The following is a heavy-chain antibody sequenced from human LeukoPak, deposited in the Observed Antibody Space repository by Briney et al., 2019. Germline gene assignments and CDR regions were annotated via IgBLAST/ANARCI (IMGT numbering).Heavy chain of an antibody. V-gene: IGHV1-69*06. CDR2: IIPIFGTA. CDR1: GGSFSSYA. Sequence: ASVKVSCKASGGSFSSYAISWVRQAPGQGLEWMGGIIPIFGTANYAQKFQGRVTITADKSTSTAYMELSSLRSEDTAVYYCALYYDSSGYLPYDYWGQGTLVTVSS. J-gene: IGHJ4*02. CDR3: ALYYDSSGYLPYDY. D-gene: IGHD3-22*01.